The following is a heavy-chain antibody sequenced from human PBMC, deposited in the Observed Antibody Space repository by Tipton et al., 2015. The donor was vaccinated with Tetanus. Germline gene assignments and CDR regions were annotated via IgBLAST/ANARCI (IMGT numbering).Heavy chain of an antibody. V-gene: IGHV4-39*01. CDR3: ARTAHNWFDP. D-gene: IGHD2-21*02. CDR1: RGSINSGTFY. CDR2: IYYNGNT. Sequence: LRLSCTVSRGSINSGTFYWDWIRQPPGKGLEWIGNIYYNGNTLENPSLKGRVTLSLDKSKNQFSLNLTSVTAADTAVYYCARTAHNWFDPWGQGTRLTVSS. J-gene: IGHJ5*02.